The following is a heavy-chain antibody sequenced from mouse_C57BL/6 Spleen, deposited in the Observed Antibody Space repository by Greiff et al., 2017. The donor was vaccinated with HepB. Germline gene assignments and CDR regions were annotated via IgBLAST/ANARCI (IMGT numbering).Heavy chain of an antibody. D-gene: IGHD1-1*01. Sequence: VQLQQSDAELVKPGASVKISCKVSGYTFTDHTIHWMKQRPEQGLEWIGYIYPRDGSTKYNEKFKGKATLTADKSSSTAYMQLNSLTSEDSAVYFCASGGYGSSYPFDYWGQGTTLTVSS. CDR2: IYPRDGST. V-gene: IGHV1-78*01. CDR3: ASGGYGSSYPFDY. J-gene: IGHJ2*01. CDR1: GYTFTDHT.